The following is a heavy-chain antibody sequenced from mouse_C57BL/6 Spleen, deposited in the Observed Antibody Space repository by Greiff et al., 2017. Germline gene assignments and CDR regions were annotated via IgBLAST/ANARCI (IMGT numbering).Heavy chain of an antibody. Sequence: EVQGVESGGGLVKPGGSLKLSCAASGFTFSSYTMSWVRQTPEKRLEWVATISGGGGNTYYPDSVKGRFTISRDNAKNTLYLQMSSLRSEDTALYYCAIHYSMVTPTGFAYWGQGTLVTVSA. V-gene: IGHV5-9*01. J-gene: IGHJ3*01. CDR3: AIHYSMVTPTGFAY. CDR1: GFTFSSYT. CDR2: ISGGGGNT. D-gene: IGHD2-2*01.